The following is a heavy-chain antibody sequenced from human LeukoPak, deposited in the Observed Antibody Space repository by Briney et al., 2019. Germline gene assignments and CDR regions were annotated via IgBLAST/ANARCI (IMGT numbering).Heavy chain of an antibody. D-gene: IGHD5-12*01. CDR1: GYRLNELS. CDR3: ATNTYNGYAIDS. V-gene: IGHV1-24*01. J-gene: IGHJ4*02. Sequence: ASVKVSCKVSGYRLNELSIHWVRQGPGKGLEWMGGFDPEEGKTIYAQKLQGRVSMTEDTSTDTAFMELRSLRSEDTAVYCCATNTYNGYAIDSWGQGTLITVSS. CDR2: FDPEEGKT.